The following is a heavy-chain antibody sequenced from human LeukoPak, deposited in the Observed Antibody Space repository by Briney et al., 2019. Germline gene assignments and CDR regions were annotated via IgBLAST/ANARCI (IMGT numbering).Heavy chain of an antibody. CDR3: ARAGGSSAEDAFDV. D-gene: IGHD2-2*01. CDR2: MNPNSGNT. J-gene: IGHJ3*01. V-gene: IGHV1-8*01. Sequence: GASVKVSCKASGYTFTSYDINWVRQATGQGLEWMGWMNPNSGNTGYAQKFQGRVTMTRNTSISTAYMELSSLRSEDTAVYYCARAGGSSAEDAFDVWGQGTMVTVSS. CDR1: GYTFTSYD.